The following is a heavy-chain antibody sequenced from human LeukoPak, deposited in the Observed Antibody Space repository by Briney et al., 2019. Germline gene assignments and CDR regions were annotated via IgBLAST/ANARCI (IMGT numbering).Heavy chain of an antibody. D-gene: IGHD4-23*01. J-gene: IGHJ4*02. V-gene: IGHV3-15*01. CDR2: IKTKADGGTT. Sequence: GGSLRLSCAASGFPFNNAWMSWVRQAPGKGLEWVGRIKTKADGGTTDYAAPVKGRFTLSRDDSKSTLYLQMNTLKAEDTAVYYCTSMFSGNSHQLDYWGQGTPVTVSS. CDR1: GFPFNNAW. CDR3: TSMFSGNSHQLDY.